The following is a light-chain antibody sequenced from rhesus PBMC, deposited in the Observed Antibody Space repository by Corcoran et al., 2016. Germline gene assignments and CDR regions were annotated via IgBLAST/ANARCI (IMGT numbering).Light chain of an antibody. Sequence: DIVMTQTPLSLSVTPGEPAPISCRSSQSLLHSNGYTYLHWYLQKPGQTLQLRFYLVSNRAYGFPDRFSGYGSGTEFTLKISRVEAADVGVYYCEQTLPTPFTFGPGTKLDIK. CDR2: LVS. CDR1: QSLLHSNGYTY. CDR3: EQTLPTPFT. V-gene: IGKV2-78*01. J-gene: IGKJ3*01.